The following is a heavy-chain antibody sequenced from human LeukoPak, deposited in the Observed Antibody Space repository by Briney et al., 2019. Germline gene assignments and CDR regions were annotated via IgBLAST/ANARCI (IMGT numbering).Heavy chain of an antibody. CDR2: ISSSSDYI. CDR3: AREEGGAGLYGFDI. Sequence: GGSLRLSCAASGFTFSSYSMNWVRQAPGKGLEWVSSISSSSDYIYYADSLKGRFTISRDNAKNSLYLQMNSLRAEDTAVYYCAREEGGAGLYGFDILGQGTMVTVSS. V-gene: IGHV3-21*01. J-gene: IGHJ3*02. CDR1: GFTFSSYS. D-gene: IGHD1-26*01.